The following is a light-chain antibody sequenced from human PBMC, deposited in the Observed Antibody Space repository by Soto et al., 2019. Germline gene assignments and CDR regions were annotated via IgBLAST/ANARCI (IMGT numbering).Light chain of an antibody. CDR3: QQYNSFEVHT. CDR2: DAS. J-gene: IGKJ2*01. Sequence: DIQMTQSPSTLSASVGDRVTITCRASQSISRWLSWYQQKPGKAPKVLIYDASSLESGVPSRFSGSGSGTEFTLTISSMQPDDVGTYYCQQYNSFEVHTFGQGTKLEIK. V-gene: IGKV1-5*01. CDR1: QSISRW.